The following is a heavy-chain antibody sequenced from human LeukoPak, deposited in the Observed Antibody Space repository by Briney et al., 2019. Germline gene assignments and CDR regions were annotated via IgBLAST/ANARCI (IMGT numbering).Heavy chain of an antibody. V-gene: IGHV4-38-2*01. CDR2: IYHSGNT. J-gene: IGHJ4*02. D-gene: IGHD2-2*01. CDR1: GYSINSGYF. Sequence: SETLSLTRAVSGYSINSGYFWGWIRQPPGKGLEWIGSIYHSGNTYYNPSLKSRVTISIDTSKNQFSLKLSSVTAADTAVYYCASEHCSGTSCYFYDYWGQGTLVTVSS. CDR3: ASEHCSGTSCYFYDY.